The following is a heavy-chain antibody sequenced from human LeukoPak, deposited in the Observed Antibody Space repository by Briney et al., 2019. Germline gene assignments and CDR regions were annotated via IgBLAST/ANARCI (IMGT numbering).Heavy chain of an antibody. V-gene: IGHV3-15*01. D-gene: IGHD3-3*01. CDR2: IKSKTDGGTT. Sequence: PGGSLRLSCAASGFTFSNAWMSWVRQAPGKGLEWVGRIKSKTDGGTTDYAAPVKGRFTISRDDSKNTLYLQMNSLKTEDTAVYYCTREPIEIFGVANDAFDIWGQGTMVTVSS. CDR1: GFTFSNAW. CDR3: TREPIEIFGVANDAFDI. J-gene: IGHJ3*02.